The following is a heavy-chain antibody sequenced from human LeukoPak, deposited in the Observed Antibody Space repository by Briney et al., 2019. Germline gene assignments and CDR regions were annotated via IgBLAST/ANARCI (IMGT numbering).Heavy chain of an antibody. D-gene: IGHD3-22*01. Sequence: ASVKVSCKASGYTFTGYYMHWVRQAPGQGLEWMGRINPNSGGTNYAQKFQGRVTMTRDTSISTAYMELSRLRSDDTAVYYCARGPSGYYHYGGVYWGQGTLVTVSS. J-gene: IGHJ4*02. CDR3: ARGPSGYYHYGGVY. CDR1: GYTFTGYY. CDR2: INPNSGGT. V-gene: IGHV1-2*06.